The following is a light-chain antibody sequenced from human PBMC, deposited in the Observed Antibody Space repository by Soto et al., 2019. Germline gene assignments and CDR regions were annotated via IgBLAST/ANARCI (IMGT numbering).Light chain of an antibody. CDR1: SGHSSYA. CDR2: LNSDGRH. Sequence: QLVLTQSPSASASLGASVKLTCTLSSGHSSYAIAWHQQQPEKGPRYLMRLNSDGRHSKGDGIPARFSGSSSGAERYLTISSLQSEDEADYYCQTWGTGIVVFGGGTKVTVL. CDR3: QTWGTGIVV. J-gene: IGLJ2*01. V-gene: IGLV4-69*01.